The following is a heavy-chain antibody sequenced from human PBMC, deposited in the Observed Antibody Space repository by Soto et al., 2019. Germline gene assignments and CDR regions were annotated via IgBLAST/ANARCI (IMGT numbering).Heavy chain of an antibody. V-gene: IGHV1-3*01. CDR1: GYTFTSYA. Sequence: QVQLVQSGAEVKKPGASVKVSCKASGYTFTSYAMHWVRQAPGQRLEWMGWINAGNGNTKYSQKFQGRVTITRDTSASTADMELSSLRSEDTAVYYCARGGYGRADFDYWGQGTLVTVSS. D-gene: IGHD5-12*01. CDR2: INAGNGNT. J-gene: IGHJ4*02. CDR3: ARGGYGRADFDY.